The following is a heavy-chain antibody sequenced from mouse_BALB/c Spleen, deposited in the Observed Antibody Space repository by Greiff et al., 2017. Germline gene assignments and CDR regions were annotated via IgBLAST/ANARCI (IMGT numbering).Heavy chain of an antibody. V-gene: IGHV14-1*02. Sequence: EVKLVESGAELVRPGALVKLSCKASGFNIKDYYMHWVKQRPEQGLEWIGWIDPENGNTIYDPKFQGKASITADTSSNTAYLQLSSLTSEDTAVYYCARRGTLYAMDYWGQGTSVTVSS. J-gene: IGHJ4*01. CDR2: IDPENGNT. CDR1: GFNIKDYY. CDR3: ARRGTLYAMDY. D-gene: IGHD3-3*01.